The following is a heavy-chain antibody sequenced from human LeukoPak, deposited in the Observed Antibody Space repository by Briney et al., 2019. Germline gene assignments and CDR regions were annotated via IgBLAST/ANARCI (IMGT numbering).Heavy chain of an antibody. V-gene: IGHV4-39*01. D-gene: IGHD3-10*01. Sequence: PSETLSLTCTVAGVSISSSSYYWGWIRQPPGKGLEWIGSIYYSGSTYYNPSLKSRVTISIDTSKNQFSLRLSSVTAADTAVYYCARRLPYGSGLDYWGQGTLVTVSS. CDR2: IYYSGST. CDR3: ARRLPYGSGLDY. J-gene: IGHJ4*02. CDR1: GVSISSSSYY.